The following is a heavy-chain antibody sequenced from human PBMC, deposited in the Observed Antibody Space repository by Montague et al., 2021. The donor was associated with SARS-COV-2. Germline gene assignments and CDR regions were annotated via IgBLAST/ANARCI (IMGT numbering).Heavy chain of an antibody. CDR3: AKVGDLMAGYSLVNLDN. Sequence: SLRLSCAASGFTFSGSPMSWVRQAPGKGLEWVSVIHSGGRSSYYGKSVEGRFTASRDNSKNTVYLQMNNLRAEDTAVYYCAKVGDLMAGYSLVNLDNWGQGTLVIVSS. CDR2: IHSGGRSS. J-gene: IGHJ4*02. CDR1: GFTFSGSP. V-gene: IGHV3-23*03. D-gene: IGHD3-9*01.